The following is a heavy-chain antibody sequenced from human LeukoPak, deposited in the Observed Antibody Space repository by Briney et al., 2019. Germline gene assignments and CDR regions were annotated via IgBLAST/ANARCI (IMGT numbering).Heavy chain of an antibody. D-gene: IGHD4-17*01. J-gene: IGHJ4*02. V-gene: IGHV1-69*13. Sequence: GASVKVSCKASGGTFSSYTISWVRQAPGQGLEWMGGIIPIFGTANYAQKFQGRVTITADESTSTAYMELSSLRSEDTAVYYCARENGDYACFDYWGQGTLVTVSS. CDR1: GGTFSSYT. CDR2: IIPIFGTA. CDR3: ARENGDYACFDY.